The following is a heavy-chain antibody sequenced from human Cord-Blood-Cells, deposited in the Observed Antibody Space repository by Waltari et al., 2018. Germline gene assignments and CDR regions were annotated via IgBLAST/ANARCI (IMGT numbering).Heavy chain of an antibody. CDR3: ARLPDILTGYYFDY. J-gene: IGHJ4*02. CDR1: GGSVSSGSYY. D-gene: IGHD3-9*01. CDR2: IYYSGST. Sequence: QVQLQESGPGLVKPSETLSLPCTVSGGSVSSGSYYWSWIRQPPGKGLEWIGYIYYSGSTNYNPSLKSRVTISVDTSKNQFSLKLSSVTAADTAVYYCARLPDILTGYYFDYWGQGTLVTVSS. V-gene: IGHV4-61*01.